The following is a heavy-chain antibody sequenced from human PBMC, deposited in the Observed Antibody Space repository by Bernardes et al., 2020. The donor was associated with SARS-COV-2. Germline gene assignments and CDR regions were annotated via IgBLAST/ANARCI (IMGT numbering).Heavy chain of an antibody. CDR3: ARAFWGIWYVDL. J-gene: IGHJ2*01. CDR1: GGSLSGYY. V-gene: IGHV4-34*01. D-gene: IGHD7-27*01. CDR2: INYSGST. Sequence: SETLSLTRAVYGGSLSGYYWNWIRQPPGKGLEWIGEINYSGSTNYNPSLKSRVTISVDTSKNQFSLMLSSVTAADTAVYYCARAFWGIWYVDLWVRGTLGTGSS.